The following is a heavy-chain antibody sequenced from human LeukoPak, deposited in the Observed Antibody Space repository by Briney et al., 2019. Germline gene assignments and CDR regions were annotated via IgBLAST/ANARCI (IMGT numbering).Heavy chain of an antibody. CDR1: GFIFSYYG. CDR2: IWYDGSNR. Sequence: PGGSLRLSCAASGFIFSYYGTHWVRQAPGKGLEWVAVIWYDGSNRYYADSLKGRFTISRDNSKNTLYLQMNSLTVDDTAVYYCARDPLGVLSYFDYWGQGTLVTVSS. D-gene: IGHD3-16*01. V-gene: IGHV3-33*01. CDR3: ARDPLGVLSYFDY. J-gene: IGHJ4*02.